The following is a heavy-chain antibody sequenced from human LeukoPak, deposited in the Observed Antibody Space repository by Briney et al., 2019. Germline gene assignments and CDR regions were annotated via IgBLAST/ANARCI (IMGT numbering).Heavy chain of an antibody. CDR3: ARGRGRETYHYGMDV. CDR2: IYPDDSDT. J-gene: IGHJ6*02. D-gene: IGHD3-10*01. Sequence: GESLKISCRVSGYAFASYWIGWVRQVPGKGLGWMGIIYPDDSDTKYSPSFQGQVTISADKSISTAYLQWSSLKASDTAMYYCARGRGRETYHYGMDVWGQGTTVTVSS. V-gene: IGHV5-51*01. CDR1: GYAFASYW.